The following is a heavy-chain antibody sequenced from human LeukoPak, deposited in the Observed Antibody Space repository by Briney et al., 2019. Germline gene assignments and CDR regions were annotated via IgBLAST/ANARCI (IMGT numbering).Heavy chain of an antibody. Sequence: GGSLRLSCAASGFTFSSSAMSWVRQAPGKGLEWVSAISNNGGYTYYADSVQGRFTISRDNSKSTLCLQMNSLRAEDTAVYYCAKDIQDYDFWSGYYHLLGTYYYYGMDVWGQGTTVTVSS. CDR2: ISNNGGYT. V-gene: IGHV3-23*01. CDR3: AKDIQDYDFWSGYYHLLGTYYYYGMDV. D-gene: IGHD3-3*01. J-gene: IGHJ6*02. CDR1: GFTFSSSA.